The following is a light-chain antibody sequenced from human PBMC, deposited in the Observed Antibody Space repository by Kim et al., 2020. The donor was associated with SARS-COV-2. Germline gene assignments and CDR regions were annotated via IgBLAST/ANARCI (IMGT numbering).Light chain of an antibody. CDR2: STN. CDR1: TGAVTSGFY. V-gene: IGLV7-43*01. Sequence: PGGTVILSCGSSTGAVTSGFYPNWFQQKPGQAPRALIYSTNNRHSWTPARFSGSLLGAKAALTLSGAQPEDEADYHCLLYYGDTWVFGGGTQLTVL. J-gene: IGLJ3*02. CDR3: LLYYGDTWV.